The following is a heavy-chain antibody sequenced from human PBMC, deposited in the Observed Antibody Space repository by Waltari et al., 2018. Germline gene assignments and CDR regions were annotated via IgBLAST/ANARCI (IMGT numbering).Heavy chain of an antibody. V-gene: IGHV3-21*06. Sequence: EVQLVESGGGLVKPGGSLRLSWAASGSTFSIYSMNWVRQAPGKGLEWVSSISSGSNYIYYADSLKGRFTISRDNAQNSLFLQMNNLRIEDTALYYCVRGWSWSSVHFESWGQGMMGTVSS. J-gene: IGHJ5*01. CDR2: ISSGSNYI. CDR3: VRGWSWSSVHFES. CDR1: GSTFSIYS. D-gene: IGHD3-10*01.